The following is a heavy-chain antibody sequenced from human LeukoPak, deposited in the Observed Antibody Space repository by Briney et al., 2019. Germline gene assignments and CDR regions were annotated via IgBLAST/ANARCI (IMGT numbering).Heavy chain of an antibody. V-gene: IGHV1-24*01. Sequence: ASVKVSCKVSGYTLTELSMHWVRQAPGKGLEWMXXXDPGDGETIYAQKFXXXVTMTEDTSTDTAYMELSSLRSEDTAVYYCATDRANYGSGSYSFDYWGQGTLVTVSS. D-gene: IGHD3-10*01. J-gene: IGHJ4*02. CDR1: GYTLTELS. CDR2: XDPGDGET. CDR3: ATDRANYGSGSYSFDY.